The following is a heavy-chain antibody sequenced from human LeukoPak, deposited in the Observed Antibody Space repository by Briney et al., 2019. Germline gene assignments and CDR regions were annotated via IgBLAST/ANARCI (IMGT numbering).Heavy chain of an antibody. J-gene: IGHJ6*02. D-gene: IGHD6-6*01. CDR3: TRHLVAMDHYGMEV. Sequence: GGSLRLSCAASGFTFSNAWMSWVRQAPGKGLEWVGRIKSKTDGGTTDSAAAVKGRFTISRDDSKNTLYLQMNSLKTEDTAVYYCTRHLVAMDHYGMEVWGQGTTVTVSS. CDR1: GFTFSNAW. V-gene: IGHV3-15*01. CDR2: IKSKTDGGTT.